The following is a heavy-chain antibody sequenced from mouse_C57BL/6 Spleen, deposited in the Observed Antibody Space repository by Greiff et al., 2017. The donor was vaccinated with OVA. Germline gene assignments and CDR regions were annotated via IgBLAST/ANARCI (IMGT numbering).Heavy chain of an antibody. CDR3: ARPLYDYDEDYAMDY. CDR2: ISSGSSTI. Sequence: EVQLQESGGGLVKPGGSLKLSCAASGFTFSDYGMHWVRQAPEKGLELVAYISSGSSTIYYADTVKGRFTISRDNAKNTLFLQMTSLRSEDTAMYYCARPLYDYDEDYAMDYWGQGTSVTVSS. V-gene: IGHV5-17*01. D-gene: IGHD2-4*01. J-gene: IGHJ4*01. CDR1: GFTFSDYG.